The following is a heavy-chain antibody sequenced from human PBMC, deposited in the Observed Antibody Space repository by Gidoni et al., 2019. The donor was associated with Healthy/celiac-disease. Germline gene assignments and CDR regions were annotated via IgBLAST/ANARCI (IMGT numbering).Heavy chain of an antibody. CDR1: GYTFTSSG. D-gene: IGHD4-17*01. J-gene: IGHJ6*02. CDR3: ASNNTTVTSLDV. V-gene: IGHV1-18*04. Sequence: QFQLVQSVAEVKKPGASVQFSCNASGYTFTSSGISWVRQAPGQGLEWMGWISAYNGNTNYAQKLKGRVTMTTDTSTSTAYMELRSLRSDETAVYYCASNNTTVTSLDVWGQGTTVTVSS. CDR2: ISAYNGNT.